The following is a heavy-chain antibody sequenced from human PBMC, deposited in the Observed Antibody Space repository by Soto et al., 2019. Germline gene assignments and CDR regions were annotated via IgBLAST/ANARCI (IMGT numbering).Heavy chain of an antibody. J-gene: IGHJ4*02. Sequence: KSSETLSLTCTVSGGSIGSYYWSWIRLPPGKGLEYVGFIYYTGSTNYSPSLKSRVTMSVDTSKKQFSLRLSSVTAADTAVYYCARGDGLYGGNSPPFDYWGQGTLVTVSS. CDR3: ARGDGLYGGNSPPFDY. CDR1: GGSIGSYY. CDR2: IYYTGST. D-gene: IGHD4-17*01. V-gene: IGHV4-59*01.